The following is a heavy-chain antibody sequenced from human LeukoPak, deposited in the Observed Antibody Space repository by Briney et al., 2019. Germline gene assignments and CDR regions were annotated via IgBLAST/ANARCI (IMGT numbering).Heavy chain of an antibody. J-gene: IGHJ4*02. CDR1: GFTFSSYS. CDR2: ISSSSSYI. CDR3: AMFPSSGYAGDYNDY. V-gene: IGHV3-21*01. Sequence: GGSLRLSCAASGFTFSSYSMNWVRQAPGKGLEWVSSISSSSSYIYYADSVKGRFTISRDNAKNSLYLQMNSLRAEDAAVYYCAMFPSSGYAGDYNDYWGQGTLVPVSS. D-gene: IGHD3-22*01.